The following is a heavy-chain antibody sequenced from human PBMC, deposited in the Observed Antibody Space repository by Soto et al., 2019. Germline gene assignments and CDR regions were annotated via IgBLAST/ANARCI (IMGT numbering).Heavy chain of an antibody. J-gene: IGHJ4*02. V-gene: IGHV4-30-4*01. CDR1: GGSITIGDYY. D-gene: IGHD6-19*01. CDR3: VRTLAVKPLYYFDY. CDR2: IYYTGST. Sequence: SETLSLTCTVSGGSITIGDYYWSWVRQPPGKDLEYIGYIYYTGSTYYNPSPNRRVTLSVDTSKNQFSLILSSVTAADTAVYYCVRTLAVKPLYYFDYWGQGTLVTVSS.